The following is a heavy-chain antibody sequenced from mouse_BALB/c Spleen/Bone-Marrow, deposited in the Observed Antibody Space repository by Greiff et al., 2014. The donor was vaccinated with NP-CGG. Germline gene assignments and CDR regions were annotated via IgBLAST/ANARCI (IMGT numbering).Heavy chain of an antibody. CDR3: ARKVWYCAMDY. CDR1: GYTFTSYV. D-gene: IGHD2-10*02. V-gene: IGHV1-14*01. J-gene: IGHJ4*01. Sequence: VQLQQSGPELVKPGASVKMSCKASGYTFTSYVMHWVKQKPGQGLEWIGYINPYNDGTKYNEKFKGKATLTSDKSSSTAYMELSSLSSEDSAVYCCARKVWYCAMDYWGQGTSVTVSS. CDR2: INPYNDGT.